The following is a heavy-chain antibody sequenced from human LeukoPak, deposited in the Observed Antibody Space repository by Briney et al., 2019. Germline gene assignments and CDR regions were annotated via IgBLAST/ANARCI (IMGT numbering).Heavy chain of an antibody. Sequence: PGGSLRLSCAASGFTVSSNYMSWVRQAPGKGLEWVSVIYSGGSTYYADSVKGRFTISRDNSKNTLYLQMNSLRAEDTAVYYCASDSDRSMVRGVMGDYWGQGTLVTVSS. J-gene: IGHJ4*02. CDR1: GFTVSSNY. D-gene: IGHD3-10*01. CDR2: IYSGGST. V-gene: IGHV3-53*05. CDR3: ASDSDRSMVRGVMGDY.